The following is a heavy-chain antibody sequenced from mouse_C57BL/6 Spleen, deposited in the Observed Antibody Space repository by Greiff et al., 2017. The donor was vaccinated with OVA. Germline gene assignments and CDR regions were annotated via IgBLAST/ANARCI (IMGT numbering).Heavy chain of an antibody. CDR1: GFTFSSYA. Sequence: DVHLVESGGGLVKPGGSLKLSCAASGFTFSSYAMSWVRQTPEKRLEWVATISDGGSYTYYPDNVKGRFTISRDNAKNNLYLQMSHLKSEDTAMYYCARDWGTAQATGFAYWGQGTLVTVSA. D-gene: IGHD3-2*02. V-gene: IGHV5-4*01. CDR2: ISDGGSYT. CDR3: ARDWGTAQATGFAY. J-gene: IGHJ3*01.